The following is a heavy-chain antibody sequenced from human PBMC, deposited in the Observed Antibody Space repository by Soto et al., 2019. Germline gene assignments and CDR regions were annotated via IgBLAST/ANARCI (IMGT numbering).Heavy chain of an antibody. Sequence: GGSLRLSCAASGFTFSSYAMSWVRQAPGKGLEWVSAISGSGGSTYYADSVEGRFTISRDNAKNSLYLQMNSLRAEDTAVYYCARDQLYYNDISGRPLNAFDVWGQGTMVTVSS. D-gene: IGHD3-22*01. CDR2: ISGSGGST. CDR3: ARDQLYYNDISGRPLNAFDV. V-gene: IGHV3-23*01. J-gene: IGHJ3*01. CDR1: GFTFSSYA.